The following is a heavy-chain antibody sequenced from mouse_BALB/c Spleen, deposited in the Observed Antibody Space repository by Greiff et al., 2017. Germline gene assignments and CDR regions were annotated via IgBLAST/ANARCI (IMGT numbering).Heavy chain of an antibody. CDR3: ARRRGGAFGD. V-gene: IGHV1-18*01. Sequence: EVQLQHSGPELVKPGASVKIPCKASGYTFTDYNMDWVKQSHGKSLEWIGDINPNNGGTIYNQKFKGKATLTVDKSSSTAYMELRSLTSEDTAVYDCARRRGGAFGDWGQGTTLTVSS. CDR1: GYTFTDYN. CDR2: INPNNGGT. J-gene: IGHJ2*01.